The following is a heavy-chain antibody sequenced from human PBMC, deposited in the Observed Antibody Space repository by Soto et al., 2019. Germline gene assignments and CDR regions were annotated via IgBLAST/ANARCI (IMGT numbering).Heavy chain of an antibody. D-gene: IGHD2-15*01. CDR3: TTVLGCSGGSCYYYYYGMDV. V-gene: IGHV3-15*01. CDR2: IKSKTDGGTT. J-gene: IGHJ6*02. Sequence: PGGSLRLSCAASGFTFSNAWMSWVRQAPGKGLEWVGRIKSKTDGGTTDYAAPVKGRFTISRDDSKNTLYLQMNSLKTEDTAVYYCTTVLGCSGGSCYYYYYGMDVWGQGTTVTVSS. CDR1: GFTFSNAW.